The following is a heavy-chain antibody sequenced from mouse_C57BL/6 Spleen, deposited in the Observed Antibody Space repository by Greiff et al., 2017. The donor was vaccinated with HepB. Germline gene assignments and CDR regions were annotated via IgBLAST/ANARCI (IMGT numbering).Heavy chain of an antibody. CDR1: GYTFTSYW. CDR3: ARLDGNWAY. CDR2: IDPSDSYT. Sequence: QVQLQQPGAELVMPGASVKLSCKASGYTFTSYWMHWVKQRPGQGLEWIGEIDPSDSYTNYNQKFKGKSTLTVDKSSSTAYMQLSSLTSEDSAVYYCARLDGNWAYWGQGTLVTVSA. J-gene: IGHJ3*01. V-gene: IGHV1-69*01. D-gene: IGHD2-1*01.